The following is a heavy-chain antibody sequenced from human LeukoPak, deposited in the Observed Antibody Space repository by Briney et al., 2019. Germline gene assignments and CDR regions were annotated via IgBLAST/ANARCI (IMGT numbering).Heavy chain of an antibody. V-gene: IGHV3-23*01. CDR3: AKEGWMIAATENYYYYYMDV. J-gene: IGHJ6*03. CDR2: ISGSGGST. Sequence: GGSLRLSCAASGFTFSSFAMRWVRQAPGKGLEWVSKISGSGGSTYYADSVKGRFTISRDNSKNTLYLQMNSLRAEDTAVYYCAKEGWMIAATENYYYYYMDVWGRGTTVTISS. CDR1: GFTFSSFA. D-gene: IGHD2-15*01.